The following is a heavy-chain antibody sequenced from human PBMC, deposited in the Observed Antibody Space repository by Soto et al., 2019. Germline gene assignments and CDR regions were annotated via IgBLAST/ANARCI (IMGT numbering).Heavy chain of an antibody. CDR3: ARGYSQSGYSSSWVFAY. CDR2: IYYSGST. CDR1: GGSINSGCYS. D-gene: IGHD6-13*01. J-gene: IGHJ4*02. Sequence: QVQLQESGPGLVKPSQTLSLTCNVSGGSINSGCYSWIWIRQHPGNGLEWIGYIYYSGSTYYYPFLRTRVTTSADTSENQFSLKLSSVTAADTAVYFCARGYSQSGYSSSWVFAYWGQGTLVNVSS. V-gene: IGHV4-31*03.